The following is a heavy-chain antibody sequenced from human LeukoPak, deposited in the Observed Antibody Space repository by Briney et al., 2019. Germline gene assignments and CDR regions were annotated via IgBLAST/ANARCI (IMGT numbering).Heavy chain of an antibody. CDR1: GFTFSSST. D-gene: IGHD2/OR15-2a*01. J-gene: IGHJ3*02. CDR2: ISSSTYI. V-gene: IGHV3-21*01. CDR3: ARDFLNAIDI. Sequence: GGSLRLSCAASGFTFSSSTMTWVRQSPGKGLEWVSSISSSTYIYYADSVKGRFIISRDNAKNSLYLQMNGLRAEDTAVFYCARDFLNAIDIWGQGTMVTVSS.